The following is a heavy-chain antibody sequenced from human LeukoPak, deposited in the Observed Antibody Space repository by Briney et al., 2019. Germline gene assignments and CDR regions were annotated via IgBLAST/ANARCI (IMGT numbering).Heavy chain of an antibody. CDR3: ARDADYGGSPDAFDN. J-gene: IGHJ3*02. D-gene: IGHD4-23*01. Sequence: GGSLRLSCAASGFTVSSNHMSWVRQAPGKGLKWVSIIYSGGTTYYADSVKGRFTISRDNSKNTLYLQMNSLRADDTAVYYCARDADYGGSPDAFDNWGRGTIVTVSS. CDR2: IYSGGTT. CDR1: GFTVSSNH. V-gene: IGHV3-53*01.